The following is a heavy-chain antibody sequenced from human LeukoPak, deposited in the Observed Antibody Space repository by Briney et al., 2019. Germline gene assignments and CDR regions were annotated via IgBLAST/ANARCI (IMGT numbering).Heavy chain of an antibody. CDR2: ISGSGGST. V-gene: IGHV3-23*01. J-gene: IGHJ4*02. Sequence: GGSLRLSCAASGFTFSSYAMGWVRQAPGKGLEWVSAISGSGGSTYYADSVKGRFTISRDNSKNTLYLQMHSLRAEDTAVYYCAKERVEMATLYYFDYWVQGTLVTVSS. CDR1: GFTFSSYA. CDR3: AKERVEMATLYYFDY. D-gene: IGHD5-24*01.